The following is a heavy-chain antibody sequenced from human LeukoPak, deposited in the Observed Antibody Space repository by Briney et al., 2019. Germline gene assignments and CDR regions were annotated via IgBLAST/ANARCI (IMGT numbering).Heavy chain of an antibody. CDR2: IYYSGST. CDR3: ARDRFGHYFDY. CDR1: GGSISSHY. J-gene: IGHJ4*02. V-gene: IGHV4-59*11. D-gene: IGHD3-10*01. Sequence: SETLSLTCTVSGGSISSHYWSWIRQPPGKGLEWIGYIYYSGSTNYNPSLKSRVTISVDTSKNQFSLKLSSVTAADTAVYYCARDRFGHYFDYWGQGTLVTVSS.